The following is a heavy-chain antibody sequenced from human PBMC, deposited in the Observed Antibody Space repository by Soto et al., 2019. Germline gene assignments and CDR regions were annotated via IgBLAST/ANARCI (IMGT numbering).Heavy chain of an antibody. CDR1: GFILSGYA. D-gene: IGHD3-9*01. V-gene: IGHV3-30-3*01. CDR3: AKETNAYEINF. CDR2: ISYDGNTQ. J-gene: IGHJ4*02. Sequence: QVQLVESGGGVVQPGRSLRLSCAASGFILSGYARHWVRQAPGMGLEWVAVISYDGNTQYYADSVKGRFTVSRDNSNNMLYVQMNNLRDEDPAMYYCAKETNAYEINFWGQGTLVTVSS.